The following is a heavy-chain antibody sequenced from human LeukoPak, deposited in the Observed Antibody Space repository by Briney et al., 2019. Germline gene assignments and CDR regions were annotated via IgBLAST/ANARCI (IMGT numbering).Heavy chain of an antibody. J-gene: IGHJ4*02. CDR3: ARATYGSSTSCLDY. D-gene: IGHD2-2*01. CDR2: ISYDGSNK. V-gene: IGHV3-30-3*01. CDR1: GFTFSSYA. Sequence: GRSPRLSCAASGFTFSSYAMHWVRQAPGKGLEWVAVISYDGSNKYYADSVKGRFTISRDNSKNTLYLQMNSLRAEDTAVYYCARATYGSSTSCLDYWGQGTLVTVSS.